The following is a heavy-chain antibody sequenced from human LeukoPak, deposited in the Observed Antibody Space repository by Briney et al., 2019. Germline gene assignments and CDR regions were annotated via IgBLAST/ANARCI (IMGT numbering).Heavy chain of an antibody. CDR2: INPNSGGT. D-gene: IGHD3-9*01. J-gene: IGHJ5*02. Sequence: ASVKVSCKASGYTFTGYYMHWVRQAPGQGLEWMGWINPNSGGTNYAQKFQGWVTMTRDTSISTAYMELSRLRSDDTAVYYCARDLGMGYDILTGYYGGVWFDPWGQGTLVTVSS. CDR1: GYTFTGYY. V-gene: IGHV1-2*04. CDR3: ARDLGMGYDILTGYYGGVWFDP.